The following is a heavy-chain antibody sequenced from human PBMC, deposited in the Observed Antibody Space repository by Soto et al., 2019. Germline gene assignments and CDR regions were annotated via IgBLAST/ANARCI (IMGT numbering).Heavy chain of an antibody. V-gene: IGHV3-7*05. CDR1: GFTFSSYW. D-gene: IGHD7-27*01. CDR3: AREDSPPWGYYYYYGMDV. CDR2: IKQDGSEK. J-gene: IGHJ6*02. Sequence: GGFLRLSCAASGFTFSSYWMSWVRQAPGKGLEWVANIKQDGSEKYYVDSVKGRFTISRDNAKNSLYLQMNSLRAEDTAVYYCAREDSPPWGYYYYYGMDVWGQGTTVTVSS.